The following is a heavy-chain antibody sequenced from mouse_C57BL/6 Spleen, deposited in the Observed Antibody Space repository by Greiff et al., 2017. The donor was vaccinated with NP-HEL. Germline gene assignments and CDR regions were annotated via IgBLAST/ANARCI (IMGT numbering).Heavy chain of an antibody. CDR2: INPSTGGT. D-gene: IGHD1-1*01. Sequence: VQLQQSGPELVKPGASVKISCKASGYSFTGYYMNWVKQSPEKSLEWIGEINPSTGGTTYNQKFKAKATLTVDKSSSTAYMQLKSLTSEDSAVYYCARSTVDAVDYWGQGTSVTVYS. V-gene: IGHV1-42*01. J-gene: IGHJ4*01. CDR1: GYSFTGYY. CDR3: ARSTVDAVDY.